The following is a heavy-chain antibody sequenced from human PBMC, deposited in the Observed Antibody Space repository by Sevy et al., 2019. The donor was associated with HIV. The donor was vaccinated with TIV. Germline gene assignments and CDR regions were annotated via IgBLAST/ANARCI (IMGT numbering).Heavy chain of an antibody. CDR1: DGSISSHY. V-gene: IGHV4-59*11. J-gene: IGHJ4*02. CDR2: IYYSGST. CDR3: ARLLRYNPCFDY. Sequence: SETLSLTCTVSDGSISSHYWSWIRQPPGMGLQWIGFIYYSGSTNYNPSLKSRVTMSLDTSKNQFSLKLSSVTAADTAVYYCARLLRYNPCFDYWGQRALVTVSS. D-gene: IGHD1-1*01.